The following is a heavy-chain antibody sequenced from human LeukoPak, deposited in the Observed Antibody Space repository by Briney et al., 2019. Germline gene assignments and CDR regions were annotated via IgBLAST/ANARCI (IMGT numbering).Heavy chain of an antibody. J-gene: IGHJ6*02. Sequence: ASVKVSCRASGYTFTSYGISWVRQAPGQGLEWMGWISTYNGDTKYAQKFQGRVTMTKDTSTSTTYMELRSLRSDDTAVYYCATAKQQWIRFNDGMDVWGQGTTVTVSS. CDR3: ATAKQQWIRFNDGMDV. V-gene: IGHV1-18*01. CDR2: ISTYNGDT. CDR1: GYTFTSYG. D-gene: IGHD5-18*01.